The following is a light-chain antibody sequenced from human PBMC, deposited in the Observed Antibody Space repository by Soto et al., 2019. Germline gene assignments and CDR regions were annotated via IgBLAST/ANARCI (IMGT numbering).Light chain of an antibody. CDR1: SSDVGGYNY. J-gene: IGLJ2*01. CDR2: DVS. Sequence: QSALTQPASVSGSPGQSITISCTGTSSDVGGYNYASWYQQHPGKAPKLMIYDVSNRPSGVSNRFSGSKSGNTASLTISGRQAEDEADYYCSSYTSSSTLDVVFGGGTKLTVL. CDR3: SSYTSSSTLDVV. V-gene: IGLV2-14*01.